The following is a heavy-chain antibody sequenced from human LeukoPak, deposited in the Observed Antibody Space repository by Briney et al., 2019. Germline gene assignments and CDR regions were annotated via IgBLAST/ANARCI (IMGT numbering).Heavy chain of an antibody. J-gene: IGHJ4*02. Sequence: KPSKTLSLTCSISGGSISDYYWNWIRQPPGKGLEWIGYIYYSGSTTYNPSLKSRVTMSVDTSKNQFSLRLSSVTAADTAVYYCARGSWCSYTNCMLRPFDYWGQGSLVTVSS. D-gene: IGHD2-2*01. V-gene: IGHV4-59*01. CDR1: GGSISDYY. CDR3: ARGSWCSYTNCMLRPFDY. CDR2: IYYSGST.